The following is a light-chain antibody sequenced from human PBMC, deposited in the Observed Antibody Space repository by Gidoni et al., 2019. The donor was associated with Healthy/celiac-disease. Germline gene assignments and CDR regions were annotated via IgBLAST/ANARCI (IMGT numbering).Light chain of an antibody. CDR2: DAS. CDR3: QQRSNWTPGTLT. Sequence: EIVLTHSPATQSLSPGERATLSCRASQSVSSYLAWYQQKPGQAPRLLIYDASNRATGIPARFSGSGSGTDFTLTISSIEPEDFAVYYCQQRSNWTPGTLTFGGGTKVEIK. J-gene: IGKJ4*01. CDR1: QSVSSY. V-gene: IGKV3-11*01.